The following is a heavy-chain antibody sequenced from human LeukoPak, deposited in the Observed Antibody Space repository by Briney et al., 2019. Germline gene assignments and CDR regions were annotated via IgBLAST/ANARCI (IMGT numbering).Heavy chain of an antibody. D-gene: IGHD5-18*01. CDR2: ISYDGSNK. CDR3: AKVKGYSRDWYFDL. CDR1: GFTFSSYG. V-gene: IGHV3-30*18. J-gene: IGHJ2*01. Sequence: GGSLRLSCAASGFTFSSYGMHWVRQAPGKGLEWVAVISYDGSNKYYADSVKGRFTISRDNSKNTLYLQMNSLRAEDTAVYYCAKVKGYSRDWYFDLWGRGTLVTVSS.